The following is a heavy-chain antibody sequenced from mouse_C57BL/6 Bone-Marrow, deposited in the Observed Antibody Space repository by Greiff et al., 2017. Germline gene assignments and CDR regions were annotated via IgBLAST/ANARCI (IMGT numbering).Heavy chain of an antibody. J-gene: IGHJ2*02. CDR2: FHPYNDDT. CDR3: ARGGNCGGYYFDY. V-gene: IGHV1-47*01. Sequence: QVQLKQSGAELVKPGASVKMSCKASGYTFTTYPIEWMKQNHGKSLEWIGNFHPYNDDTKYTDKFKGKATLSVEKSSSTVYLELSRLTSDDSAVYYCARGGNCGGYYFDYWGQGTSRTGSS. CDR1: GYTFTTYP. D-gene: IGHD1-1*02.